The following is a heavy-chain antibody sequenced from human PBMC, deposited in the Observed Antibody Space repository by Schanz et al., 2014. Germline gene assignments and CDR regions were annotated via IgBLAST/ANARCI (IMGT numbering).Heavy chain of an antibody. CDR2: ISYDGNNE. Sequence: VQLLESGGALVQPGGSLRLSCSASGFTFSSYGMHWVRQAPGKGLEWVAVISYDGNNEDYADSVKGRFTISRDNTRNTLYLQMNSLSAEDTAVYYCARGAGGLDTWGQGTPVTVSS. D-gene: IGHD3-16*01. CDR3: ARGAGGLDT. J-gene: IGHJ5*02. CDR1: GFTFSSYG. V-gene: IGHV3-30*03.